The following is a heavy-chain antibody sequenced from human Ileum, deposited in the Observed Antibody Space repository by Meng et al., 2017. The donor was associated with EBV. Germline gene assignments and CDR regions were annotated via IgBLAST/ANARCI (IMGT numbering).Heavy chain of an antibody. Sequence: QEPGPRPGAACGTPSPTCACRGGPMGRSNWWSGVRQPPGKGLEWIGEIYHSGSTNYNPSLKSRVSISVDKSKNQFSLKLSSVSAADTAVYYCARADKVRFDYWGQGTLVTVSS. CDR1: GGPMGRSNW. CDR2: IYHSGST. J-gene: IGHJ4*02. CDR3: ARADKVRFDY. V-gene: IGHV4-4*02.